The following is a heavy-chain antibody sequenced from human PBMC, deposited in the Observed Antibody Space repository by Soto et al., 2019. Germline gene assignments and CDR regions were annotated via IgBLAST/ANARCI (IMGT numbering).Heavy chain of an antibody. CDR1: GFSFSSFN. CDR3: ASNSGIYRDAY. V-gene: IGHV3-33*01. J-gene: IGHJ4*02. Sequence: QMQLVESGGGVVQPGRSLRLSCAASGFSFSSFNMHWVRQATGKGLEWVAIIWYDGSNKYYADSVKGRLTISRDNSKNTLYLQMNSLRAEDTAVYYCASNSGIYRDAYWGQGNLVTV. CDR2: IWYDGSNK. D-gene: IGHD1-26*01.